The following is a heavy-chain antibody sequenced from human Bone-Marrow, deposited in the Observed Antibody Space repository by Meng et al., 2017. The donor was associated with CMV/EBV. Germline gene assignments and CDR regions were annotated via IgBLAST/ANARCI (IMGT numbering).Heavy chain of an antibody. CDR3: ARKAYSRGFDY. CDR2: ISSSSSYI. CDR1: GFTFSSYS. D-gene: IGHD6-13*01. Sequence: GESLKISCAASGFTFSSYSMNWVRQAPGKGLEWVSSISSSSSYIYYADSVKGRFTISRDNAKNSLYLQMNSLRAEDTAVYYCARKAYSRGFDYWGQGTLVTVYS. V-gene: IGHV3-21*01. J-gene: IGHJ4*02.